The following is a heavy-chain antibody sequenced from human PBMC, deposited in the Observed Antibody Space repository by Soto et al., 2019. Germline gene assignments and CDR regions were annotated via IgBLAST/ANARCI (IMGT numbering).Heavy chain of an antibody. CDR1: GGTFSRHA. J-gene: IGHJ4*02. D-gene: IGHD3-22*01. CDR3: ARGWGYDSNDYYYAY. Sequence: VQLVQSGAEVRKPGSSVKVSCKASGGTFSRHAISWVRQAPGQGLEWMGGIIPIVGTANHAQKFQGRVTIIADESTSTVYMELSSLRSEDTAMYYCARGWGYDSNDYYYAYWGQGTLVIVSS. V-gene: IGHV1-69*01. CDR2: IIPIVGTA.